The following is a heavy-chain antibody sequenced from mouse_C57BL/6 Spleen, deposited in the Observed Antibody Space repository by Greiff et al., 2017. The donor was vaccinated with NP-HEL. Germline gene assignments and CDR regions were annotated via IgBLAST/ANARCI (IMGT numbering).Heavy chain of an antibody. D-gene: IGHD4-1*02. CDR3: ARANWDVDWYFDV. CDR2: ISYDGSN. CDR1: GYSITSGYY. J-gene: IGHJ1*03. Sequence: EVKLMESGPGLVKPSQSLSLTCSVTGYSITSGYYWNWIRQFPGNKLEWMGYISYDGSNNYNPSLKNRISITRDTSKNQFFLKLNSVTTEDTATYYCARANWDVDWYFDVWGTGTTVTVSS. V-gene: IGHV3-6*01.